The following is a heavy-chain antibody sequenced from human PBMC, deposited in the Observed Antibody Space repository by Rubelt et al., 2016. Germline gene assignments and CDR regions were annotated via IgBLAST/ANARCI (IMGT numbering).Heavy chain of an antibody. CDR1: GFRFDDYA. Sequence: EVQLVESGGRVVRPGESLRLSCVASGFRFDDYAMSWVRQAPGKGLQWVSTIDWNGATIHYPDAVKGRFTISRDNAKNSLFLQLDTLGAEDTALYHCVGHISAAGTRWFDPWGQGTLVIVSS. D-gene: IGHD6-13*01. CDR2: IDWNGATI. CDR3: VGHISAAGTRWFDP. V-gene: IGHV3-20*01. J-gene: IGHJ5*02.